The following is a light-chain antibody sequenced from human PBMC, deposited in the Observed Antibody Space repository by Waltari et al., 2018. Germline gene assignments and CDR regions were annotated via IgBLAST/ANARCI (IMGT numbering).Light chain of an antibody. Sequence: DIQMNQSPSSLSASVGHRVTITCQASQDVRSYLNWYQQKPGKVPNLLIYDASNLETGVPPRFSGGGSGRDFTLTISSLQPEDIGTYYCQHYHIFPYSFGPGTTVDMK. CDR2: DAS. V-gene: IGKV1-33*01. J-gene: IGKJ3*01. CDR3: QHYHIFPYS. CDR1: QDVRSY.